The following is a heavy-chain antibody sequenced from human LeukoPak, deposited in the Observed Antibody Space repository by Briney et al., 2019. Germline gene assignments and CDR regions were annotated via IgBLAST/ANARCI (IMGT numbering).Heavy chain of an antibody. CDR3: GASRQYVGAFDI. CDR1: GFTFGSYE. Sequence: PGGSLRLSCAASGFTFGSYELYWVRQAPGKGLEWISYISSSSTIIKYADSVRGRFTISRDDARESLYLQMSSLRADDTAIYYCGASRQYVGAFDIWGQGTLDTVSS. J-gene: IGHJ3*02. CDR2: ISSSSTII. D-gene: IGHD3-16*01. V-gene: IGHV3-48*03.